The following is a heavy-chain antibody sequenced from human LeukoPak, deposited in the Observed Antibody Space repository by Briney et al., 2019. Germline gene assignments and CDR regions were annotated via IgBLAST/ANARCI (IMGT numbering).Heavy chain of an antibody. V-gene: IGHV4-34*01. D-gene: IGHD1-26*01. CDR1: GGSFSGYY. CDR2: INHSGST. CDR3: ARSAPPAEWELLLRYFDL. Sequence: SETLSLTCAVYGGSFSGYYWSWIRQPPGKGLEWIGEINHSGSTNYNPSLKSRVTISVDTSKNQFSLKLSSVTAADTAVYYCARSAPPAEWELLLRYFDLWGRGTLVTVSS. J-gene: IGHJ2*01.